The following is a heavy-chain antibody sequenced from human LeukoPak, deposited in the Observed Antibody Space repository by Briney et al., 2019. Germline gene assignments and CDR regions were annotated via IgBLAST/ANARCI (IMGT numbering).Heavy chain of an antibody. CDR3: VRGYSYGWFDP. J-gene: IGHJ5*02. CDR1: GFTFSSYS. CDR2: ISSSISTI. Sequence: GGSLRLSCAASGFTFSSYSMNWVRQAPGKGLEWVSYISSSISTIYYADSVKGRFTISRDNSKNTLYLQMNSLRAEDTAVYYCVRGYSYGWFDPWGEGTLVTVSS. V-gene: IGHV3-48*01. D-gene: IGHD5-18*01.